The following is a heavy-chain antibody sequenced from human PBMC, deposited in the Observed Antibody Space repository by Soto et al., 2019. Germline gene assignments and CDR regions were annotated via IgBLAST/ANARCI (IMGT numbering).Heavy chain of an antibody. J-gene: IGHJ4*02. CDR2: IYYSGGT. V-gene: IGHV4-39*01. D-gene: IGHD1-26*01. CDR1: GGSISSGTYY. Sequence: QLQLQESGPGLVKPSETLSLTCTVSGGSISSGTYYWGWIRQPPGKGLEWIGHIYYSGGTYSNPSLKSRVTISGDTSKNQFSLKLSSVTAADTAVYYCASIMGAIHFDYWGQGTLVTVSS. CDR3: ASIMGAIHFDY.